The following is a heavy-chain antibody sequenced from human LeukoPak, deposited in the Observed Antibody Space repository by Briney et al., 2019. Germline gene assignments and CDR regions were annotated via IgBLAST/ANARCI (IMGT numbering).Heavy chain of an antibody. CDR2: IIPNFGTA. CDR1: GGTFSSYA. D-gene: IGHD6-13*01. V-gene: IGHV1-69*06. J-gene: IGHJ4*02. CDR3: ARARIAPAGQGIDY. Sequence: SVKVSCKASGGTFSSYAISWVRQAPGQGLEWMGRIIPNFGTANYAQKFQGRVTITADKSTSTAYMELSSLRSEDTAVYYCARARIAPAGQGIDYSGQGTLVSVSP.